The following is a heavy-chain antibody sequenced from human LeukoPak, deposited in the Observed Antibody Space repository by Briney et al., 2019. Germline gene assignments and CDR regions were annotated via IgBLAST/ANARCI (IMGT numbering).Heavy chain of an antibody. V-gene: IGHV3-21*01. D-gene: IGHD6-13*01. CDR2: ISSSSSCI. CDR1: GFTFSSYS. Sequence: GGSLRLSCAASGFTFSSYSMNWARQAPGKGLEWVSSISSSSSCIYYADSVKGRFTISRDNAKNSLYLQMNSLRAEDTAVYYCARDFRVPGIAAAGPFDYWGQGTLVTVSS. J-gene: IGHJ4*02. CDR3: ARDFRVPGIAAAGPFDY.